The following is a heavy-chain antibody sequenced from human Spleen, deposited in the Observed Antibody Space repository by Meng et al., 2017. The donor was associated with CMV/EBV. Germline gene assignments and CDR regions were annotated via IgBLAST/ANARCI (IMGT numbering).Heavy chain of an antibody. V-gene: IGHV1-69*05. CDR2: IIPIFGTA. J-gene: IGHJ3*02. CDR1: GGIFNNYA. Sequence: SVKVSCKASGGIFNNYAISWVRQAPGEGLEWMGGIIPIFGTANYAQKFQGRVTITTDESTSTAYMELSSLRSEDTAVYYCARAEYVVVVAEGAFDIWGQGTMVTVSS. CDR3: ARAEYVVVVAEGAFDI. D-gene: IGHD2-15*01.